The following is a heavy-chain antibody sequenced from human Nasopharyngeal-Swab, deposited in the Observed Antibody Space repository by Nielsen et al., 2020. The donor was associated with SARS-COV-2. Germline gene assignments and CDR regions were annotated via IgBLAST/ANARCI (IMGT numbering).Heavy chain of an antibody. D-gene: IGHD3-22*01. V-gene: IGHV3-23*01. CDR2: ISGSGGST. CDR3: AKDATRMIVVVITVLAFDI. CDR1: GFTFSSYA. J-gene: IGHJ3*02. Sequence: GGSLRLSCAASGFTFSSYAMSWVRQAPGKGLEWVSDISGSGGSTYYADSVKGRFTISRDNSKNTLYLQMNSLRAEDTAVYYCAKDATRMIVVVITVLAFDIWGQGTMVTVSS.